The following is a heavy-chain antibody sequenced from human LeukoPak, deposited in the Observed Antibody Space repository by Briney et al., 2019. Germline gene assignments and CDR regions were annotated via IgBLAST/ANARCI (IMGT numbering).Heavy chain of an antibody. J-gene: IGHJ3*02. CDR2: ISRDSIYI. CDR1: GFSFSGFS. CDR3: ARHTVSDDAFDI. D-gene: IGHD2-8*02. V-gene: IGHV3-21*01. Sequence: GGSLRLSCAGSGFSFSGFSMNWVRQAPGKGLEWVSSISRDSIYIYYADSVKGRFTISRDNAKNSLYLQMNSLRAEDTAVYYCARHTVSDDAFDIWGQGTMVSVSS.